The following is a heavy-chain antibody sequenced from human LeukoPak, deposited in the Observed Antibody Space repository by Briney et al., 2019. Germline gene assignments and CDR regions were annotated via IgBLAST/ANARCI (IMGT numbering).Heavy chain of an antibody. V-gene: IGHV4-30-4*01. Sequence: PSQTLSLTCTVSGGXISSGDYYWSWIRQPPGKGLEWIGYIYYSGSTYYNPSLKSRVTISVDTSKNQFSLKLSSVTAADTAVYYCARGLSHEYSYGNFDYWGQGTLVTVSS. CDR1: GGXISSGDYY. CDR2: IYYSGST. J-gene: IGHJ4*02. CDR3: ARGLSHEYSYGNFDY. D-gene: IGHD5-18*01.